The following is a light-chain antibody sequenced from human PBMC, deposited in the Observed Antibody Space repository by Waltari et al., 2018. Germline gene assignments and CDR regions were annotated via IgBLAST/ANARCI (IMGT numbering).Light chain of an antibody. Sequence: QSALTQPASVSGSPGQSITISCTGTSSDVGRSNLVPWYQQHPGKAPKLMIYEGSKRPSGVSNRFSGSKSGNTASLTISGLQAEDEADYYCCSYAGSSPYVFGTGTKVTVL. V-gene: IGLV2-23*01. CDR1: SSDVGRSNL. CDR3: CSYAGSSPYV. J-gene: IGLJ1*01. CDR2: EGS.